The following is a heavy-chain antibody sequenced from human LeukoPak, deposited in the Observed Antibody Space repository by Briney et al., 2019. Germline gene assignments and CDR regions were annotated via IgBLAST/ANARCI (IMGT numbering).Heavy chain of an antibody. V-gene: IGHV1-2*02. D-gene: IGHD2-15*01. Sequence: ASVKVSCKASGYTFTGYYMHWVRQAPGQGLEWMGWINPNRGGTNYAQKFQGRVTMTRDTSISTAYMELSRLRSDDTAVYYCARDAVVAATLFDYWGQGTLVTVSS. CDR3: ARDAVVAATLFDY. CDR1: GYTFTGYY. J-gene: IGHJ4*02. CDR2: INPNRGGT.